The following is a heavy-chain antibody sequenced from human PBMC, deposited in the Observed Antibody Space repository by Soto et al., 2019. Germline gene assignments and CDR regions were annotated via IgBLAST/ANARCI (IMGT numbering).Heavy chain of an antibody. V-gene: IGHV4-4*02. CDR1: GGSISSSNW. Sequence: SETLSLTCAVSGGSISSSNWWSWVRQPPGKGLEWIGEIYHSGSTNYNPSLKSRVTISVDKSKNQFSLKLSSVTAADTAVYYCARRCGELLYYYYYGMDVWGQGTTVTVSS. D-gene: IGHD3-10*01. CDR3: ARRCGELLYYYYYGMDV. CDR2: IYHSGST. J-gene: IGHJ6*02.